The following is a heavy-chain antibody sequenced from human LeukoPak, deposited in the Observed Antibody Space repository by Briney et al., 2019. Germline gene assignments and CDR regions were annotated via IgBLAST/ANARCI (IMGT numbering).Heavy chain of an antibody. Sequence: ASVKVSCKASGYSLTNYYMHWVRQAPGQGLEWVGLISPYGGSTNYAQRFQGRITLTRDTSVSIDYMELSSLTSDDTAVYYCARDGDGRINFDYWGQGTLVTVSS. CDR1: GYSLTNYY. D-gene: IGHD5-24*01. V-gene: IGHV1-2*02. J-gene: IGHJ4*02. CDR3: ARDGDGRINFDY. CDR2: ISPYGGST.